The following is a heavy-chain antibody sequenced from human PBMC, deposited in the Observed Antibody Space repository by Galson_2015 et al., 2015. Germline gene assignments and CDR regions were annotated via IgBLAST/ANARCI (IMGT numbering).Heavy chain of an antibody. Sequence: PALVKPTQTLTLTCTFSGFSLSTVGMRVSCIRQPPGKALEWLARIDWDDDKFYSTSPKTRLTISKDTSRNQVVLTMTNMEPVDTATYYCARSFGSGVSPLGYWGQGTLVTVSS. D-gene: IGHD3-10*01. CDR3: ARSFGSGVSPLGY. CDR2: IDWDDDK. CDR1: GFSLSTVGMR. V-gene: IGHV2-70*04. J-gene: IGHJ4*02.